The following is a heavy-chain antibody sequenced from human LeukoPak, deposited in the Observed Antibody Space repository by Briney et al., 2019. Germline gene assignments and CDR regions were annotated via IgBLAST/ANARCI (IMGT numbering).Heavy chain of an antibody. Sequence: ASVKVSCKASGYTFTSYYMHWVRQAPGQGLEWMGIINPSGGSTSYAQKFQGRVTMTRDMSTSTVYMELSSLRSDDTAVYYCARSGNWNDYYYYYYYMDVWGKGTTVTISS. CDR2: INPSGGST. V-gene: IGHV1-46*01. CDR3: ARSGNWNDYYYYYYYMDV. J-gene: IGHJ6*03. CDR1: GYTFTSYY. D-gene: IGHD1-1*01.